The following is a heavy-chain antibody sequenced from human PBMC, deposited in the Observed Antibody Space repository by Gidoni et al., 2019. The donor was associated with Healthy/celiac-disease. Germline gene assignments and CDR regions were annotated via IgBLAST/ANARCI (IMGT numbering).Heavy chain of an antibody. D-gene: IGHD6-19*01. J-gene: IGHJ6*02. CDR1: GGTFSSYA. V-gene: IGHV1-69*01. Sequence: QVQLVQSGAEVMKPGSSVKVSCKASGGTFSSYAISWVRQAPGQGLEWMGGIIPIFGTANYAQKFQGRVTITADESTSTAYMELSSLRSEDTAVYYCARDGEQWLASFLRLDVWGQGTTVTVSS. CDR3: ARDGEQWLASFLRLDV. CDR2: IIPIFGTA.